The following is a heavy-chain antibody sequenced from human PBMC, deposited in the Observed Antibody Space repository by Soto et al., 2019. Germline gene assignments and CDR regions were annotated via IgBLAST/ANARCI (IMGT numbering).Heavy chain of an antibody. CDR1: GFTFSSYA. Sequence: GGSLRLSCAASGFTFSSYAMSWVRQAPGKGLEWVSAISGSGGSTYYADSVKGRFTISRDNSKNTLYLQMNSLRAEDTAVYYCAKDLYSYSSTPYYFDYWGQGTLVTVSS. J-gene: IGHJ4*02. CDR2: ISGSGGST. CDR3: AKDLYSYSSTPYYFDY. D-gene: IGHD6-13*01. V-gene: IGHV3-23*01.